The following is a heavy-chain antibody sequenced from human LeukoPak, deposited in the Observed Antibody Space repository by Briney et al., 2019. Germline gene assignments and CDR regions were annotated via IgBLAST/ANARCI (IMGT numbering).Heavy chain of an antibody. CDR3: ARDLVLRFLEWPRENWFDP. CDR2: INPSGGST. CDR1: GYTFTSYY. V-gene: IGHV1-46*01. J-gene: IGHJ5*02. Sequence: ASVKVSCKASGYTFTSYYMHWVRQAPGQGLEWMGIINPSGGSTSYAQKFQGRVTMTRDTSTSTVYMELSSLRSEDTAVYYCARDLVLRFLEWPRENWFDPWGQGTLVTVSS. D-gene: IGHD3-3*01.